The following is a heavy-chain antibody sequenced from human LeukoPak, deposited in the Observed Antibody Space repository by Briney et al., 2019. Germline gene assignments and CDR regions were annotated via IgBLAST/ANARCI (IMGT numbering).Heavy chain of an antibody. CDR2: IYPSGNT. CDR1: GYSISSAYY. D-gene: IGHD1-26*01. Sequence: SETLSITCAVSGYSISSAYYWGWIRQPPGKGLEWIGSIYPSGNTYYNPSLKSRVTISVDTSKNEFSLNLRSVPAADTAIYYCARDRRWDSCFDYWGQGTLVTVSS. J-gene: IGHJ4*02. V-gene: IGHV4-38-2*02. CDR3: ARDRRWDSCFDY.